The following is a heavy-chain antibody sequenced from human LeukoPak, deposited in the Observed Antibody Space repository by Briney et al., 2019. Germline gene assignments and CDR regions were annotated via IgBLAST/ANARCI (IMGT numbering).Heavy chain of an antibody. CDR3: AKQFAPGSLASFDY. Sequence: GGSLRLSCAASGFTFSSYGMHWVRQAPGKGLEWVAVIWYDGSNKYYADSVKSRFTISRDNSKNTLYLQMNSLRAEDTAVYYCAKQFAPGSLASFDYWGQGTLVTVSS. D-gene: IGHD3-3*02. V-gene: IGHV3-33*06. J-gene: IGHJ4*02. CDR1: GFTFSSYG. CDR2: IWYDGSNK.